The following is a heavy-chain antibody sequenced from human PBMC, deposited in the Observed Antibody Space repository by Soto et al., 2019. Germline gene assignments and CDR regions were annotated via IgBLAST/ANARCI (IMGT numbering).Heavy chain of an antibody. D-gene: IGHD3-22*01. J-gene: IGHJ5*02. CDR1: GYTFTSYG. CDR2: ISAYNGNT. Sequence: ASVKVSCKASGYTFTSYGISWVRQAPGQGLEWMGWISAYNGNTNYAQKLQGRVTMTTDTSTSTAYMELRSLRSDDTAVYYSGRDPYNDTSGYYHWGQGTVVTVSS. V-gene: IGHV1-18*01. CDR3: GRDPYNDTSGYYH.